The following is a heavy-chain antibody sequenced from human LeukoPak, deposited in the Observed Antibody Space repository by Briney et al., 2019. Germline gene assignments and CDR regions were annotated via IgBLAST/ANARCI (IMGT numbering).Heavy chain of an antibody. J-gene: IGHJ4*02. CDR1: GFTFSSYT. CDR2: ISSSSSYI. D-gene: IGHD5-18*01. Sequence: GGSLRLSCAASGFTFSSYTMNWVRQAPGKGLEWVSSISSSSSYIYYADSVKGRFTISRDNAKNSLYLQMNTLRAEDTAVYYCARGSDTAMVLFYCFDYWGQGTLVTVSS. V-gene: IGHV3-21*01. CDR3: ARGSDTAMVLFYCFDY.